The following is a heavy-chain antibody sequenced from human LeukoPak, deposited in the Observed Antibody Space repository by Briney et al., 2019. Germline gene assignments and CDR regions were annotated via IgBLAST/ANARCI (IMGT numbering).Heavy chain of an antibody. CDR2: IREDGNEK. CDR3: ARDLAGHYYGSGSSFDY. CDR1: GFTFSSYG. D-gene: IGHD3-10*01. V-gene: IGHV3-7*01. Sequence: GGSLRLSCAASGFTFSSYGMHWVRQAPGKGLEWVANIREDGNEKYYADSVKGQFTISRDNAKNSLFLQMDSLRAEDTAVYYCARDLAGHYYGSGSSFDYWGQGTLVTVSS. J-gene: IGHJ4*02.